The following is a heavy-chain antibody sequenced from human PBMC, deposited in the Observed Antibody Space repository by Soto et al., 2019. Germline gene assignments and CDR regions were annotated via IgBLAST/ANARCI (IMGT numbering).Heavy chain of an antibody. Sequence: EVQLLESGGGLVQPGGSLRLSCAASGFTFSNYGMSWVRQAPGKGLEWVSVMSGSGDDAYYADSVKGRFTISRDNSKNTLYLQMNSLRAEDTAVYFCAKKVTIYAVDPAHYWGQGTQVAVSS. CDR1: GFTFSNYG. CDR2: MSGSGDDA. CDR3: AKKVTIYAVDPAHY. J-gene: IGHJ4*02. V-gene: IGHV3-23*01. D-gene: IGHD3-3*01.